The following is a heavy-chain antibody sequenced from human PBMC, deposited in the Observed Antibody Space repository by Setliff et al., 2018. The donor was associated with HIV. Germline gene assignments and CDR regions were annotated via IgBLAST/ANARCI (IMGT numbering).Heavy chain of an antibody. CDR1: GYSISSGCY. CDR2: MYHTGST. D-gene: IGHD5-12*01. CDR3: ARQPLYNDYDWRSYYFDY. Sequence: PSETLSLTCAVSGYSISSGCYWGWIRQPPGKGLEWIGSMYHTGSTYYSPSLNSRFTISVDTSKNQFSLKLRCVTAADTAVYYCARQPLYNDYDWRSYYFDYWGQGSLVTVSS. J-gene: IGHJ4*02. V-gene: IGHV4-38-2*01.